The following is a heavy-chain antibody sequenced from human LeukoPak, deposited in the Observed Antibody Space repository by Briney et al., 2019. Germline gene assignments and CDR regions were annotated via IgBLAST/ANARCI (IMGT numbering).Heavy chain of an antibody. D-gene: IGHD3-22*01. J-gene: IGHJ4*02. CDR1: GFTFSGSS. CDR3: ARLSYDSTDDY. CDR2: IRNKANSYAT. V-gene: IGHV3-73*01. Sequence: GGSLRLSCAASGFTFSGSSIHWVRQAAGNGLEWVGRIRNKANSYATLYAASVKGRFTISRDDSKNTAYLQMNSLKTEDTAVYYCARLSYDSTDDYWGQGTPVTVSS.